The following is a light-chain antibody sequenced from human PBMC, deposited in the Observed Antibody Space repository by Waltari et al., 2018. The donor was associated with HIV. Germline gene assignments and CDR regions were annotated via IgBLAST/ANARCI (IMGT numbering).Light chain of an antibody. CDR3: NSRDSSGHWF. CDR1: SVSSYY. V-gene: IGLV3-19*01. CDR2: CEN. Sequence: SSELAQDPAVSVALGQTVRITCQGDSVSSYYASWYQQKPGQAPVLVVYCENNRPSGIPDRVSGSRSGNTASLTIAWAQTEDEADYYCNSRDSSGHWFFGGGTKVTVL. J-gene: IGLJ3*02.